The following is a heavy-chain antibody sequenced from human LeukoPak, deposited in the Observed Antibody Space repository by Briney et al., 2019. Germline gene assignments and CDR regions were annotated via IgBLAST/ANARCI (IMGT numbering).Heavy chain of an antibody. CDR3: AKEGYYGSGSYPDH. J-gene: IGHJ4*02. CDR1: GFPFSSYG. V-gene: IGHV3-30*18. Sequence: GGSLRLSCSASGFPFSSYGMHWVRQAPGKGLEWVAVVSHDGSNEYFVDSVKGRFTISRDNSKNTLYLQMNSLRAEDTAVYYCAKEGYYGSGSYPDHWGQGTLVTVSS. CDR2: VSHDGSNE. D-gene: IGHD3-10*01.